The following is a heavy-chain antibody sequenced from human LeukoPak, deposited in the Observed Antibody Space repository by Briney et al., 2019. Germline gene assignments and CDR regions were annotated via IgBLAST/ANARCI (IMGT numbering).Heavy chain of an antibody. J-gene: IGHJ4*02. V-gene: IGHV3-11*06. Sequence: GRSLRLSCAAAGFTFSDYYMSWIRQAPGKGLEWVSYISSRTSDTNYVDSVKGRFTISRDNAKNSLYLQMNSLRVEDTAVYYCTRLGSSGSVDYWGQGTLVTVSS. CDR1: GFTFSDYY. D-gene: IGHD1-1*01. CDR3: TRLGSSGSVDY. CDR2: ISSRTSDT.